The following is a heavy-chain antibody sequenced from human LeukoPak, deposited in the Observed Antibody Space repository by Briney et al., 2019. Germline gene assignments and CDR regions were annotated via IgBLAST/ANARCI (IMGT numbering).Heavy chain of an antibody. CDR1: GXSXSTSGXX. D-gene: IGHD6-19*01. V-gene: IGHV2-5*01. CDR3: ALLTGYSSSPPDY. J-gene: IGHJ4*02. CDR2: IYWNDDK. Sequence: SGPTLVNPTQTLTXTXXFSGXSXSTSGXXXXXXRXXXGXXXXXLALIYWNDDKRYSPSLKSRLTITKDTSKNQVVLTMTNMDPVDTATYYCALLTGYSSSPPDYWGQGTLVTVSS.